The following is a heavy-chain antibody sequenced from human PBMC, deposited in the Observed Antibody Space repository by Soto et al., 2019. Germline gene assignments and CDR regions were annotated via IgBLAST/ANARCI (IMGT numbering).Heavy chain of an antibody. CDR1: GFTVSSNY. D-gene: IGHD6-13*01. Sequence: GGSLRLSCAASGFTVSSNYMSWVLQAPWKGLEWVSVIYSGGSTYYADSVKGRFTISRDNSKNTLYLQMNSLRAEDTAVYYCASLAAAGVYYYYMDVWGKGTTVTVSS. V-gene: IGHV3-66*01. CDR2: IYSGGST. CDR3: ASLAAAGVYYYYMDV. J-gene: IGHJ6*03.